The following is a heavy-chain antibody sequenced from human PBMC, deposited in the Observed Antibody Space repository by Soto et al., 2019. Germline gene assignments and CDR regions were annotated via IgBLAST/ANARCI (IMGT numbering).Heavy chain of an antibody. Sequence: GASVKVSCKASGGTFSSYAISWVRQAPGQGLEWMGGIIPIFGTANYAQKFQVRVTITADESTSTAYMELSSLRSEDTAVYYCARDRRGSNYVFYGMDVWGQGTTVTVSS. CDR1: GGTFSSYA. V-gene: IGHV1-69*13. D-gene: IGHD4-4*01. CDR2: IIPIFGTA. CDR3: ARDRRGSNYVFYGMDV. J-gene: IGHJ6*02.